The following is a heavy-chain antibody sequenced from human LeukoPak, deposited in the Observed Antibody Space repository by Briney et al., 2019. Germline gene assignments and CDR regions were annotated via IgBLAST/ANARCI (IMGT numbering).Heavy chain of an antibody. Sequence: SETLSLTCTVSGGXISSSSYYWGWIRQPPGKRLEWIGSIYYSGSTYYNPSLKSRVTISVDTSKNQFSLKLSSVTAADTAVYYCARRYSSGWLFDYWGQGTLVTVSS. J-gene: IGHJ4*02. CDR1: GGXISSSSYY. CDR2: IYYSGST. CDR3: ARRYSSGWLFDY. D-gene: IGHD6-19*01. V-gene: IGHV4-39*01.